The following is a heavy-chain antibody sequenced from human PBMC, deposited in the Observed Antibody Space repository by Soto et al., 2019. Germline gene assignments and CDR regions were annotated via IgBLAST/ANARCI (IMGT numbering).Heavy chain of an antibody. J-gene: IGHJ5*02. Sequence: VGSLRLSWAASGFTFSTYWRSWVRQAPGKGLEWVANINQDGGETYYVDSVKGRFTISRDSAKNSLYLQMNSLRAEDTDMYYCARVDPPAKSWGRGTLVTV. CDR2: INQDGGET. CDR1: GFTFSTYW. D-gene: IGHD2-2*01. CDR3: ARVDPPAKS. V-gene: IGHV3-7*05.